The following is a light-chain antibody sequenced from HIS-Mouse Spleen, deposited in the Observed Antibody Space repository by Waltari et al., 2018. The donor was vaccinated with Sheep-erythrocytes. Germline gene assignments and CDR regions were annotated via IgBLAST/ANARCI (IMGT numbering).Light chain of an antibody. CDR2: EGS. V-gene: IGLV2-23*01. CDR3: CSYAGSSTPWV. CDR1: SSDVGSYNL. Sequence: QSALPQPASVSGSPGQSIPLSCTGTSSDVGSYNLVSWYQQHPGKAPKLMIYEGSKRPSGVSNRFSGSKSGNTASLTISGLQAEDEADYYCCSYAGSSTPWVFGGGTKLTVL. J-gene: IGLJ3*02.